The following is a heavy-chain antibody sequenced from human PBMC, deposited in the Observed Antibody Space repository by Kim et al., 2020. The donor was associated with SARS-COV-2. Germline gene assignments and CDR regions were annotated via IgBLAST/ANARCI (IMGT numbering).Heavy chain of an antibody. D-gene: IGHD6-19*01. CDR3: ARDVSGRGIDY. CDR1: GGSISSGGYY. J-gene: IGHJ4*02. Sequence: SETLSLTCTVSGGSISSGGYYWSWIRQHPGKGLEWIGYIYYSGSTYYNPSLKSRVTISVDTSKNQFSLKLSSVTAADTAVYYCARDVSGRGIDYWGQGTLVTVSS. V-gene: IGHV4-31*03. CDR2: IYYSGST.